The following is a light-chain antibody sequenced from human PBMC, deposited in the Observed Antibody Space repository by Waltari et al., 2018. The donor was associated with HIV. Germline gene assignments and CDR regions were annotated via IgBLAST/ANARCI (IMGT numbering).Light chain of an antibody. Sequence: QSVLTHSPSASGTPGQRVTISCSASSAKIGSNTVHWYQQLPGTARKRLIYSNNDRPRGVPDRFSGAKCGTSASLAISGLQSEDEADDYCAEWHDSLNCSGVCGGGTKLTGL. CDR1: SAKIGSNT. J-gene: IGLJ3*02. CDR2: SNN. CDR3: AEWHDSLNCSGV. V-gene: IGLV1-44*01.